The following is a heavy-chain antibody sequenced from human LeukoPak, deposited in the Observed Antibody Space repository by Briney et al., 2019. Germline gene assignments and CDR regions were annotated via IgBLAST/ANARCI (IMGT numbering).Heavy chain of an antibody. CDR2: IIPIFGTA. Sequence: SVKVSCKASGGTFSSYAISWVRQAPGQGLEWMGGIIPIFGTANYAQKFQGRVTITTDESTSTAYMELSSLRSEDTAVYYCASSSSNGVRLLNWFDPWGQGTLVTVSS. J-gene: IGHJ5*02. D-gene: IGHD4-11*01. CDR3: ASSSSNGVRLLNWFDP. V-gene: IGHV1-69*05. CDR1: GGTFSSYA.